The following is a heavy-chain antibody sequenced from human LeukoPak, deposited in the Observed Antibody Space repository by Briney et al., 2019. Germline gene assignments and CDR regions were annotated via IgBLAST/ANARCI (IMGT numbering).Heavy chain of an antibody. V-gene: IGHV4-4*07. CDR3: ARESITMVRGVEDYHYYMDV. CDR1: GGSISSYY. Sequence: SETLSLTCTVSGGSISSYYWSWIRQPAGKGLEWIGRIYTSGSTNYNPSLKSRVTMSVDTSKNQFSLKLSSVTAADTAVYYCARESITMVRGVEDYHYYMDVWGKGTTVTVSS. CDR2: IYTSGST. D-gene: IGHD3-10*01. J-gene: IGHJ6*03.